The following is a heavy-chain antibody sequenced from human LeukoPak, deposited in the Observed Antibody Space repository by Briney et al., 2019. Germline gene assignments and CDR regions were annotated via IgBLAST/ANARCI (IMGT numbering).Heavy chain of an antibody. D-gene: IGHD4-17*01. Sequence: HSGGSLRLSCAASEFTFSSYWMSWVRQAPGKGLEWVANIKQDGGEKYYLDSVKGRFTVSRDNAKNSLYLQMNSLRAEDTAVYHCARVGARQILEYWGQGTLVTVSS. J-gene: IGHJ4*02. CDR2: IKQDGGEK. V-gene: IGHV3-7*01. CDR3: ARVGARQILEY. CDR1: EFTFSSYW.